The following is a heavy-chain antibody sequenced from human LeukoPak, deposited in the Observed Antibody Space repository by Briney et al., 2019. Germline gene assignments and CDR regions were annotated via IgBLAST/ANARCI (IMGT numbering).Heavy chain of an antibody. J-gene: IGHJ4*02. CDR3: AKSGGYGLIDY. D-gene: IGHD1-26*01. V-gene: IGHV4-39*01. CDR1: GASISGSGYY. Sequence: SETLSLTCTVSGASISGSGYYWGWLRQPPGKGLEWFGSIYSSGSTYYNASLQSRVTISMETSKNQIPLRLNSVTAADTAMYYCAKSGGYGLIDYWGQGTLVTVSS. CDR2: IYSSGST.